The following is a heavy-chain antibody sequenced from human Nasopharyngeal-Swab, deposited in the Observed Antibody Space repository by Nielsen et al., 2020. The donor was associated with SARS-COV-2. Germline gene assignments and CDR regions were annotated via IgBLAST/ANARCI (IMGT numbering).Heavy chain of an antibody. J-gene: IGHJ6*02. Sequence: WIRQPPGKGLEWIGSIYYSGSTYYNPSLKSRVTISVDKSKNQFSLKLSSVTAADTAVYYCARDRPSSYGMDVWGQGTTVTVSS. CDR2: IYYSGST. V-gene: IGHV4-39*07. CDR3: ARDRPSSYGMDV.